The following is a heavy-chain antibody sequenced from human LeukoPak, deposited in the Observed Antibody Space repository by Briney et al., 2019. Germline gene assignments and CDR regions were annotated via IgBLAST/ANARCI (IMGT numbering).Heavy chain of an antibody. CDR3: ARDRNDVIDY. CDR1: GGSISSYD. CDR2: IYYSGST. J-gene: IGHJ4*02. Sequence: PSETLSLTCTVSGGSISSYDWSWIRQPPGKGLERIGYIYYSGSTNYNPSLKSRVTISVDTSKNQFSLKLSSVTAADTAVYYCARDRNDVIDYWGQGTLVTVSS. V-gene: IGHV4-59*01. D-gene: IGHD1-1*01.